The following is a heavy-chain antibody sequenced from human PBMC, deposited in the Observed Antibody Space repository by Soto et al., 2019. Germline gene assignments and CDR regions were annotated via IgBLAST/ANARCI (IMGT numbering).Heavy chain of an antibody. V-gene: IGHV3-15*07. CDR2: IKSKTDGGTT. J-gene: IGHJ4*02. D-gene: IGHD4-4*01. CDR3: TTDLPTLIPQVDY. Sequence: EVQLVESGGGLVKPGGSLRLSCAASGFTFNSAWMNWVRQAAGKGLEWVGRIKSKTDGGTTDYAAPVKGRFTISRDDSKDTLYLQMNSLKTEDTAVYYCTTDLPTLIPQVDYWGQGTLVTVSS. CDR1: GFTFNSAW.